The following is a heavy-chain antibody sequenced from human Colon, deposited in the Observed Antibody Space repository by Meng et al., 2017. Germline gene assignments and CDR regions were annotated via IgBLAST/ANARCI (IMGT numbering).Heavy chain of an antibody. CDR3: AKITRGEGQWQVHGYFDF. V-gene: IGHV3-23*01. Sequence: GEALKTPCAAPQVTFSTYAMSWVRQAPGKGLEWVSGFSVSGTSTYYADSVKGRFTISRDNSKNTLYLQMNSLRAEDTAVYYCAKITRGEGQWQVHGYFDFWGQGTQVTVSS. D-gene: IGHD6-19*01. CDR2: FSVSGTST. CDR1: QVTFSTYA. J-gene: IGHJ4*02.